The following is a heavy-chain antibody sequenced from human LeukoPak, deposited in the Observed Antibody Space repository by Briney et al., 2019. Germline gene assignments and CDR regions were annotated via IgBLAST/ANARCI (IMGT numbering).Heavy chain of an antibody. CDR1: GGSFSGYY. Sequence: ETLSVSCAVYGGSFSGYYWCWIRQPPGKGLEWIGEINHSGSTNYNPSLKSRVTISVDTSKNQYSLKLSSVTAADTAVYYCARGTMATVTYYFDIWGQGTMVTVSS. CDR3: ARGTMATVTYYFDI. D-gene: IGHD4-17*01. J-gene: IGHJ3*02. V-gene: IGHV4-34*01. CDR2: INHSGST.